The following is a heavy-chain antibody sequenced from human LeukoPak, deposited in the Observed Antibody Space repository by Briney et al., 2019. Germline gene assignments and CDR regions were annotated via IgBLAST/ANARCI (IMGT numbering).Heavy chain of an antibody. V-gene: IGHV5-51*01. CDR2: IYPGDSDT. J-gene: IGHJ4*02. CDR1: GYRFTTYW. CDR3: ARRPGYSSTSCPPDY. D-gene: IGHD2-2*01. Sequence: GESLKISCRGSGYRFTTYWIGWLRQMPGKGLEWMGIIYPGDSDTRYTPSFQGQVTMSADKSINTAYLQWSSLKASDTAMYYCARRPGYSSTSCPPDYWGQGTLVTVSP.